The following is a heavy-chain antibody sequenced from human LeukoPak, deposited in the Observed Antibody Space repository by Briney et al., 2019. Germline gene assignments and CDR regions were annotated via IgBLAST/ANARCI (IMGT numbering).Heavy chain of an antibody. D-gene: IGHD5-18*01. CDR2: INTNTGNP. CDR1: GYTFTSYA. CDR3: ARYPQVDTAILGMDV. J-gene: IGHJ6*02. V-gene: IGHV7-4-1*02. Sequence: ASVKVSCKASGYTFTSYAMNWVRQAPGQGLEWMGWINTNTGNPTCAQGFTGRFVFSLDTSVSTAYLQISSLKAEDTAVYYCARYPQVDTAILGMDVWGQGTTVTVSS.